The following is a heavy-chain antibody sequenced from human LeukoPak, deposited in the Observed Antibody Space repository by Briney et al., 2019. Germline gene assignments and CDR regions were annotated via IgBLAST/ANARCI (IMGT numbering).Heavy chain of an antibody. Sequence: PGGSLRLSCAASGFTFSSYWMSWVRQAPGKGLEWVAIISASGGRTYYADSVKGRFTISRDNSKNTLYLQMNSLRAEDTAVYYCAITAAGEHWGQGTPVTVSS. D-gene: IGHD6-13*01. J-gene: IGHJ4*02. CDR3: AITAAGEH. CDR1: GFTFSSYW. V-gene: IGHV3-23*01. CDR2: ISASGGRT.